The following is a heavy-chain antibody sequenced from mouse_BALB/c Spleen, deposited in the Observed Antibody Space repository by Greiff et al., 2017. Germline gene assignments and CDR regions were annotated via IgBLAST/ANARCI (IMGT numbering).Heavy chain of an antibody. CDR3: ARRWLQGAMDY. J-gene: IGHJ4*01. D-gene: IGHD2-3*01. Sequence: EVQVVESGGGLVQPGGSRKLSCAASGFTFSSFGMHWVRQAPEKGLEWVAYISSGSSTIYYADTVKGRFTISRDNPKNTLFLQMTSLRSEDTAMYYCARRWLQGAMDYWGQGTSGTVSA. CDR2: ISSGSSTI. V-gene: IGHV5-17*02. CDR1: GFTFSSFG.